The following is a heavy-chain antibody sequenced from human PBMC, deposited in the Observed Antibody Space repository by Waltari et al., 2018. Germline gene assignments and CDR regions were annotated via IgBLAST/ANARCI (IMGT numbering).Heavy chain of an antibody. J-gene: IGHJ4*02. D-gene: IGHD3-10*01. CDR1: GFTFTSYQ. CDR3: ARAPPLTFYYGSGSPYYFDF. CDR2: LLNSNTL. V-gene: IGHV3-48*03. Sequence: EVQLVESGGGLVQPGGSLRLSCAASGFTFTSYQMHWVRQAPGKGLEWISYLLNSNTLYYADSVNGRFTVSRDNAKSSRYLHMNSLRAEDTAVYYCARAPPLTFYYGSGSPYYFDFWGQGTLVTVSS.